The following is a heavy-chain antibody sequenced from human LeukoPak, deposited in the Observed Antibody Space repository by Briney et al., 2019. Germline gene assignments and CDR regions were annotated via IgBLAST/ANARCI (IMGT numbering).Heavy chain of an antibody. CDR3: VRDYDISGPQKYFFDY. CDR1: VGTFSSYA. Sequence: GSSVKVSCKASVGTFSSYAINWVRQAPGQGLEWMGVIIPMFGAVNYAQKFQGRVTINADKSTGTAYMELSSLTAEDTAVYCCVRDYDISGPQKYFFDYWGQGTVVTVSS. V-gene: IGHV1-69*06. CDR2: IIPMFGAV. J-gene: IGHJ4*02. D-gene: IGHD3-22*01.